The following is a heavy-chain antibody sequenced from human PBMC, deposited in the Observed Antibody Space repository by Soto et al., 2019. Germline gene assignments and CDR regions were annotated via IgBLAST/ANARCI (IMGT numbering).Heavy chain of an antibody. CDR1: GFTFGSSA. V-gene: IGHV3-23*01. D-gene: IGHD3-3*01. CDR2: LSGSGGRT. Sequence: EVQLLESGGGLVQPGGSLRLSCAASGFTFGSSAMSWVRLAPGKGLEWVSALSGSGGRTYYADSVKGRFTISRDNSKNTLYMQMNSLRAEDTAIYHCAKGHTIFGGVITYSYYYGLDVWGQGTTVTVSS. CDR3: AKGHTIFGGVITYSYYYGLDV. J-gene: IGHJ6*01.